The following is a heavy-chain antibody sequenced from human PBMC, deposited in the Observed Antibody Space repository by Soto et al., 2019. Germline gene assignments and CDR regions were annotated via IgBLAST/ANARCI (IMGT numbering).Heavy chain of an antibody. D-gene: IGHD2-15*01. CDR1: GYSISSGYY. Sequence: PSETLSLTCAVSGYSISSGYYWGWIRQPPGKGLEWIGSIYHSGSTYYNPSLKSRVTISVDTSKNQFSLKLSSVTAADTAVYYCARVPLGYCSGGSCYPHTYCYGMDVWGQGTTVTVSS. V-gene: IGHV4-38-2*01. J-gene: IGHJ6*02. CDR3: ARVPLGYCSGGSCYPHTYCYGMDV. CDR2: IYHSGST.